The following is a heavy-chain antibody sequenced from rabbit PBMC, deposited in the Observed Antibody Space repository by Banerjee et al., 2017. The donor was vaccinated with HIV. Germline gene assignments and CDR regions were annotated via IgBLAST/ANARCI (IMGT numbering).Heavy chain of an antibody. CDR2: VNVVGDGA. CDR3: ARESGSAGAGYAL. J-gene: IGHJ4*01. V-gene: IGHV1S45*01. CDR1: GFDFSNTYW. Sequence: QQQLEESGGGLVKPGASLTLTCTASGFDFSNTYWICWVRRAPGKGLEWIGCVNVVGDGAYYASWAKGRFTISRTSSTTVALQMTSLTAADTATYFCARESGSAGAGYALWGQGTLVTVS. D-gene: IGHD6-1*01.